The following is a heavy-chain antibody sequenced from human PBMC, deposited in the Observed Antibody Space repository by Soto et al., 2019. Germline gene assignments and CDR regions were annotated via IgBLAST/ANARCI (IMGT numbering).Heavy chain of an antibody. CDR2: VYHSGGN. D-gene: IGHD6-19*01. V-gene: IGHV4-4*02. CDR1: GGSISTHYW. Sequence: QVHLQESGPGQVKLSGTLCLTCAVSGGSISTHYWWTWVRQHPGKELEWIGDVYHSGGNNYNPSLMSRVTISLDKSKNQFSLKMMSVTAADTAIYYCAYSTGWYRLDVWGQGTMVIVSS. CDR3: AYSTGWYRLDV. J-gene: IGHJ3*01.